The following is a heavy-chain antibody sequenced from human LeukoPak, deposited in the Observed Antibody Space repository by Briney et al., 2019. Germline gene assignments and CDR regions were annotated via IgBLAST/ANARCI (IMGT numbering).Heavy chain of an antibody. CDR1: GFTFSSYS. CDR2: ISSSSSYI. Sequence: PGGSLRLSCAASGFTFSSYSMNWVRQPPGKGLEWVSSISSSSSYIYYADSVKGRFTISRDNAKNSLYLQMNSLRAEDTAMYYCARDQRYFDWLSPLDYWSQGTLVTVSS. D-gene: IGHD3-9*01. J-gene: IGHJ4*02. CDR3: ARDQRYFDWLSPLDY. V-gene: IGHV3-21*01.